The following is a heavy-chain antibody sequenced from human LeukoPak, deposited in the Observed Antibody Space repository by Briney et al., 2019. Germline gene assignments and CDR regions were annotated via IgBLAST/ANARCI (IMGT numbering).Heavy chain of an antibody. CDR3: AREGIVGATGTFDY. D-gene: IGHD1-26*01. CDR2: IYHSGST. Sequence: PSGTLSLTCAVSGGSISGSNWWSWVRQPPGKGLGWIGEIYHSGSTNYNPSLKSRVTISVDKSKNQFSLKLSSVTAADTAVYYCAREGIVGATGTFDYWGQGTLVTVSS. V-gene: IGHV4-4*02. CDR1: GGSISGSNW. J-gene: IGHJ4*02.